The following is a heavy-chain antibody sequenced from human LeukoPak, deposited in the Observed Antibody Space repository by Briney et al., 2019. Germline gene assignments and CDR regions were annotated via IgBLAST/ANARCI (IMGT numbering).Heavy chain of an antibody. J-gene: IGHJ4*02. CDR1: GGTFSSYA. CDR3: ARGGYDYVWGSYRSSYYFDY. Sequence: SVKVSCKASGGTFSSYAISWVRQAPGQGLEWMGGIIPIFGTANYAQKFQGRVTITADESTSTAYMELSSLRSEDTAVYYCARGGYDYVWGSYRSSYYFDYWGQGTLVTVSS. V-gene: IGHV1-69*13. CDR2: IIPIFGTA. D-gene: IGHD3-16*02.